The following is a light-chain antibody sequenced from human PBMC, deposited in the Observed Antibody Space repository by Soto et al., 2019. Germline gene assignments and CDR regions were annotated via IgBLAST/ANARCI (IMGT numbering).Light chain of an antibody. CDR2: GAS. Sequence: EVLMTQSPATLSVSPWERATLSCRASQSVSSSYLAWYQQKPGQAPRLLIYGASSRATGIPDRFSGSGSGTDFTLTISRLEPEDFAVYYCQQYGSSRWTFGQGTKVDIK. V-gene: IGKV3-20*01. J-gene: IGKJ1*01. CDR1: QSVSSSY. CDR3: QQYGSSRWT.